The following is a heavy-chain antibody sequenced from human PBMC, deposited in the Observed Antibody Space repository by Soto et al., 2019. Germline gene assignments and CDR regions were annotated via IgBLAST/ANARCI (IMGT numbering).Heavy chain of an antibody. CDR2: ISASGGST. D-gene: IGHD2-2*01. J-gene: IGHJ6*02. Sequence: GGSLRLSCAASGFTFSIYAMSWVRQAPGKGPEWLSVISASGGSTSNADSVKGRFTISRDNSKNTLYLQMNSLRAADTAVYYCAKNVGVPAALVTYYYYGMDVWGQGTTVTVSS. V-gene: IGHV3-23*01. CDR3: AKNVGVPAALVTYYYYGMDV. CDR1: GFTFSIYA.